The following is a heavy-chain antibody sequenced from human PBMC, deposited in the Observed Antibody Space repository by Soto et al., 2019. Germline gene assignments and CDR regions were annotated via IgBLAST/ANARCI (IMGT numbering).Heavy chain of an antibody. V-gene: IGHV1-18*01. D-gene: IGHD3-10*01. CDR3: ARGEGAVTIPYFYYGMDV. J-gene: IGHJ6*02. CDR2: ISPHNGNT. Sequence: QLHLVQSGAEVKKPGASVKVSCKAFGYTFTSSGITWVRQAPGRGLEWMGWISPHNGNTNYAQSLQGRVTLTTDTSTNTAYMELRSLRSDDTAVYYCARGEGAVTIPYFYYGMDVWGQGITVTVSS. CDR1: GYTFTSSG.